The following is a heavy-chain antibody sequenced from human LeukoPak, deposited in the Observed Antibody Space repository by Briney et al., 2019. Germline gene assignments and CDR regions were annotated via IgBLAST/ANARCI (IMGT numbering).Heavy chain of an antibody. CDR1: GFTFSSYS. CDR3: ARGPRGIVVVPAAIAY. Sequence: GGSLRLSCAASGFTFSSYSMNWVRRAPGKGLKWVSYISSSSSYIYYADSVKGRFTISRDNAKNSLYLQMNSLRAEDTAVYYCARGPRGIVVVPAAIAYWGQGTLVTVSS. V-gene: IGHV3-21*01. D-gene: IGHD2-2*02. J-gene: IGHJ4*02. CDR2: ISSSSSYI.